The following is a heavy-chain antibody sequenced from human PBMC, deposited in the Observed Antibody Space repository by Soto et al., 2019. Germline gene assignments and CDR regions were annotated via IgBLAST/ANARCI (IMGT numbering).Heavy chain of an antibody. CDR2: INPSGGST. D-gene: IGHD3-3*01. CDR3: ARDHGLDYDFWSGYFRRSGFYYYGMDV. V-gene: IGHV1-46*01. Sequence: ASVKVSCKASGYTFTSYYMHWVRQAPGQGLEWMGIINPSGGSTSYAQKFQGRVTMTRDTSTSTVYMELSSLRSEDTTVYYCARDHGLDYDFWSGYFRRSGFYYYGMDVWGQGTTVTVSS. CDR1: GYTFTSYY. J-gene: IGHJ6*02.